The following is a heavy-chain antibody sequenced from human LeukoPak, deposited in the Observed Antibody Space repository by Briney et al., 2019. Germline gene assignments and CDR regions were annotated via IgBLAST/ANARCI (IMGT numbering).Heavy chain of an antibody. CDR1: GGSISSSSYY. V-gene: IGHV4-39*07. D-gene: IGHD2-15*01. Sequence: SETLSLTCTVSGGSISSSSYYWSWIRQPPGKGLEWIGEINHSGSTNYNPSLKSRVTISVDTSKNQFSLKLSSVTAADTAVYYCASSEYCSGGSCYSRPDYWGQGTLVTVSS. CDR3: ASSEYCSGGSCYSRPDY. CDR2: INHSGST. J-gene: IGHJ4*02.